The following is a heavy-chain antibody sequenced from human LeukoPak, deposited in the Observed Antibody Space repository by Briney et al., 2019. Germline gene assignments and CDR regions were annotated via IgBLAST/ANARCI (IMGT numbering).Heavy chain of an antibody. V-gene: IGHV4-39*07. Sequence: SETLSLTCTVSGGSISSSSYYWGWIRQPPGKGLEWIGSIYYSGSTYYHPSLKSRVTISVGTSKNQFSLKLSSVTAADTAVYYCAREKNYYDSSGYYYGTGAFDIWGQGTMVTVSS. CDR3: AREKNYYDSSGYYYGTGAFDI. CDR2: IYYSGST. D-gene: IGHD3-22*01. J-gene: IGHJ3*02. CDR1: GGSISSSSYY.